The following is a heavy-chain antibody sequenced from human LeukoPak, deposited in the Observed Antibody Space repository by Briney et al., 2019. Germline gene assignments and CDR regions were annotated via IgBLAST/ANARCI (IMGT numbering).Heavy chain of an antibody. V-gene: IGHV3-64*01. D-gene: IGHD4-17*01. CDR1: GFTFATYS. Sequence: GGSLRLSCEASGFTFATYSMTWVRQAPGKGLEYVSAINSNGDSTYYANSVKGRFTISRDNSKNTLFLQMGSLRAEDMAVYYCARDHTGWFDPWGQGTLVTVSS. CDR2: INSNGDST. CDR3: ARDHTGWFDP. J-gene: IGHJ5*02.